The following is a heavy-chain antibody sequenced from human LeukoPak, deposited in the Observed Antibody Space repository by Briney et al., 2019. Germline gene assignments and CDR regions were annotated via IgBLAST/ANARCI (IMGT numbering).Heavy chain of an antibody. D-gene: IGHD3-22*01. V-gene: IGHV5-51*01. CDR1: GYSFTSYW. CDR2: IYPGDSDT. Sequence: GESLKISRKGSGYSFTSYWIGWVRQMPGKGLEWMGIIYPGDSDTRYSPSFQGQVTISADKSISTAYLQWSSLKASDTAMYYCARQSPYLFYDSSGYLDAFDIWGQGTMVTVSS. CDR3: ARQSPYLFYDSSGYLDAFDI. J-gene: IGHJ3*02.